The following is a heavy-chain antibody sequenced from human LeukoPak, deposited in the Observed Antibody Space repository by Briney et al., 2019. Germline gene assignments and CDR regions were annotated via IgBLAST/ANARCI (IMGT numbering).Heavy chain of an antibody. J-gene: IGHJ4*02. V-gene: IGHV3-23*01. CDR1: GFTFSTYD. CDR3: AKRSSGSYYYFDY. Sequence: SGGTLRLSCAASGFTFSTYDMSWVRQAPGKGLEWVSAISGSGSSTYYADSVKGRFTISRDNSKNTLYLQMNSLRAEDTAVYYCAKRSSGSYYYFDYWGQGTLVTVSS. CDR2: ISGSGSST. D-gene: IGHD1-26*01.